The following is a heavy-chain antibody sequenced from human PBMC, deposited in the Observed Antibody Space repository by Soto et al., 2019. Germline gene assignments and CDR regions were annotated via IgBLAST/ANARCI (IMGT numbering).Heavy chain of an antibody. CDR2: ISADNHNT. D-gene: IGHD3-22*01. J-gene: IGHJ4*02. Sequence: ASVNVSCKTSGYTFTSCFISWVRQAPGHGLEWMGWISADNHNTNVAQNFQGRVTLTTDTSTTTVFMELRNLRSDDTAVYYCARESRNYDALDYWGQGTLVTVSS. V-gene: IGHV1-18*01. CDR1: GYTFTSCF. CDR3: ARESRNYDALDY.